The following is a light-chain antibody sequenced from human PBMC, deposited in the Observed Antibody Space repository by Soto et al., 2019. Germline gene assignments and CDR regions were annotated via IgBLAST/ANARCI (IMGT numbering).Light chain of an antibody. J-gene: IGKJ1*01. V-gene: IGKV3-20*01. Sequence: EIVLTQSPGTLSVSPGERATLSCRASQRVSSNYFAWYQQKPGQAPRLLIYDASSRATGIPDRFSGSGSGTDFTLTISRLEPDDFAVYHCQQYGSSPWTFGQGTKVEIK. CDR1: QRVSSNY. CDR3: QQYGSSPWT. CDR2: DAS.